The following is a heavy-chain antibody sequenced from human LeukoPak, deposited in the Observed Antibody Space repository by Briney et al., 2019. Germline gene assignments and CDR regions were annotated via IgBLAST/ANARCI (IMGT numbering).Heavy chain of an antibody. D-gene: IGHD1-26*01. CDR3: AKDRSGSYYGASDY. CDR2: ISYDGSNK. Sequence: GGSLRLSCAASGFTLSSYGMHWVRQAPGKGLEWVAVISYDGSNKYYGDSVKGRFTISRDISQNTLYLQMNSLRAEDTAVYYCAKDRSGSYYGASDYWGQGTLVTVSS. J-gene: IGHJ4*02. V-gene: IGHV3-30*18. CDR1: GFTLSSYG.